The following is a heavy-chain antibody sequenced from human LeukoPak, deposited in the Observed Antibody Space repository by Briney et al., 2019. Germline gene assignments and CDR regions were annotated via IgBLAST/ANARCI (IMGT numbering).Heavy chain of an antibody. CDR1: GGSFSAYY. D-gene: IGHD4-17*01. Sequence: ETLSLTCAVSGGSFSAYYWTWIRQRPGKGLEWIGEINHSGSANYNPSLKSRVTISLDTSKNQFSLKLSSVTAADTAVYYCARGQGTVTTHWGQGTLVTVSS. CDR3: ARGQGTVTTH. V-gene: IGHV4-34*01. CDR2: INHSGSA. J-gene: IGHJ4*02.